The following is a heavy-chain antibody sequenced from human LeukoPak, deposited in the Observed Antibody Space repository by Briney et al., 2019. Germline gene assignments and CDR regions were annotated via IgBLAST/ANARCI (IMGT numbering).Heavy chain of an antibody. J-gene: IGHJ4*02. CDR1: GFTFSTSW. D-gene: IGHD3-22*01. Sequence: GGSLRLSCAASGFTFSTSWMHWVRQAPGKGLVWVSRINSDGKSTNYADSVKGRFTISRDNAKNTLYLQMNSLRTEDTAIYYCVRDMGYYDKVWGQGTLVTVSS. V-gene: IGHV3-74*01. CDR3: VRDMGYYDKV. CDR2: INSDGKST.